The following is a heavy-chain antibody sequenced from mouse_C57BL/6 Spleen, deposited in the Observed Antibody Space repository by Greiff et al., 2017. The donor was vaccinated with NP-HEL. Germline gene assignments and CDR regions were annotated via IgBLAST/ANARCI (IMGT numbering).Heavy chain of an antibody. V-gene: IGHV5-17*01. CDR1: GFTFSDYG. J-gene: IGHJ4*01. CDR2: ISSGSSTI. CDR3: ARDYGNYEGYAMDY. D-gene: IGHD2-1*01. Sequence: EVKLVESGGGLVKPGGSLKLSCAASGFTFSDYGMHWVRQAPEKGLEWVAYISSGSSTIYYADTVKGRFTISRDNAKNTLCLQMTSLRSEDTAMYYCARDYGNYEGYAMDYWGQGTSVTVSS.